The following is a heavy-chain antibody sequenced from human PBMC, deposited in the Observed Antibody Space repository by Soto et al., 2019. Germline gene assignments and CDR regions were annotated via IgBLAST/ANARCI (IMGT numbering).Heavy chain of an antibody. D-gene: IGHD4-17*01. CDR3: AKDPNGDHLGAFDH. J-gene: IGHJ4*02. V-gene: IGHV3-23*01. CDR2: ISGNGGGT. CDR1: GFSFSRYA. Sequence: EVHLLESGGGLVQPGGSLRLSCAASGFSFSRYAITWVRQAPGKGLEWVSSISGNGGGTHYADSVKGRFTISRDSSKDMVFLQMNSLRVEDTAVYYCAKDPNGDHLGAFDHWGQGTLLTVSS.